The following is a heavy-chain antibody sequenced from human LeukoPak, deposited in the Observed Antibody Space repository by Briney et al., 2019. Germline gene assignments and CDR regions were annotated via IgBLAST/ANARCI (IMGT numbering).Heavy chain of an antibody. CDR3: TISIYDTSGYYVFDY. Sequence: ASVKVSCKTSGATLSSYAINWVRQAPGQGLEWMGGIIPMFRTANYAQRFQARVTISADESTRTAYMELISLRSEDTAVYYCTISIYDTSGYYVFDYWGQGTLVTVSS. CDR2: IIPMFRTA. D-gene: IGHD3-22*01. J-gene: IGHJ4*02. V-gene: IGHV1-69*13. CDR1: GATLSSYA.